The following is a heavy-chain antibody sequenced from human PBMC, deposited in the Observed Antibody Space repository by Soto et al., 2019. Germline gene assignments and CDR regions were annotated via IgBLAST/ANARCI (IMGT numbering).Heavy chain of an antibody. D-gene: IGHD2-15*01. CDR3: AREKSGGGWFDP. Sequence: ASVKVSCKTSGYTFTSYGISWVRQAPGQGLEWMGWISAYNGNTNYAQKLQDRVTMTTDTSTSTAYMELRNLRSDDTAVYYCAREKSGGGWFDPWGQGTLVTVSS. J-gene: IGHJ5*02. CDR2: ISAYNGNT. CDR1: GYTFTSYG. V-gene: IGHV1-18*01.